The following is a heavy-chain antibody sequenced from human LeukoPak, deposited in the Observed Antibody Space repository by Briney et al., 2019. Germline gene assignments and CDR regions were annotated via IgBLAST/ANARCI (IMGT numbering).Heavy chain of an antibody. Sequence: GRSLRLSCAASGFTFSSYGMHWVRQAPGKGLEWVAVISYDGSNKYYADSVKGRFTISRDNSKNTLYLQMNSLRAEDTAVYYCAREDYSTTFDYWGQGTLVTVSS. V-gene: IGHV3-30*03. J-gene: IGHJ4*02. CDR3: AREDYSTTFDY. CDR1: GFTFSSYG. D-gene: IGHD4-11*01. CDR2: ISYDGSNK.